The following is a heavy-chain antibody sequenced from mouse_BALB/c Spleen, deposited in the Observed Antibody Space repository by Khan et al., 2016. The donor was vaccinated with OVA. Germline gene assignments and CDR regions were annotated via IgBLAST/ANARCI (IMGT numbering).Heavy chain of an antibody. CDR2: INTYTGEP. J-gene: IGHJ4*01. Sequence: QIQLVQSGPELKKPGETVKISCKASGYTFTNFGMHWVKQAPGKGLEWMGCINTYTGEPTYTDDFKGQFAFSLDTSASTAYMQIINLKNEETETYFCARPPNWSDSMAYWGQGTSVTVSS. D-gene: IGHD4-1*01. CDR1: GYTFTNFG. V-gene: IGHV9-3-1*01. CDR3: ARPPNWSDSMAY.